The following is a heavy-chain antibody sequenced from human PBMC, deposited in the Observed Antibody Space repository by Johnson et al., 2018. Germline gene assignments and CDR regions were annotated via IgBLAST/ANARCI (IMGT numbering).Heavy chain of an antibody. J-gene: IGHJ2*01. CDR2: ISYDGSNQ. D-gene: IGHD4-23*01. CDR3: ARKGNGVYWYFDL. Sequence: QVQLVESGGGVVQPGRSLRLSCAASGFTFSSYGLHWVRQAPGKGLEWVAVISYDGSNQYYADSVKGRFTISRDNSKNTLYLQMNSLRAEDTAVYYCARKGNGVYWYFDLWGRGTLVTVSS. CDR1: GFTFSSYG. V-gene: IGHV3-30*03.